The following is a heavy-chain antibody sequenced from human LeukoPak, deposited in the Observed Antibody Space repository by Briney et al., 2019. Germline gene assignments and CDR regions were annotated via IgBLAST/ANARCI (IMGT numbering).Heavy chain of an antibody. J-gene: IGHJ5*02. D-gene: IGHD2-15*01. CDR3: ARIGGGSWRNPGYWFDP. Sequence: PSETLSLTCAVSGASISSASDYWGWIRQPPGKGLEWLGSIYYGGSTYDNPSLRSRVTISVDTSKTQSSLKLTSVTAADTAVYYCARIGGGSWRNPGYWFDPWGQGNLVTVSS. CDR1: GASISSASDY. V-gene: IGHV4-39*01. CDR2: IYYGGST.